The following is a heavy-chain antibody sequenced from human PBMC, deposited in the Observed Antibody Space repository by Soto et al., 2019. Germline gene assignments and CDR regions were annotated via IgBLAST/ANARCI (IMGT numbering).Heavy chain of an antibody. CDR3: ARDGMIVVAIDY. D-gene: IGHD3-22*01. Sequence: GASVKVSCKASGYTFTSYAMHWVRQAPGQRLEWMGWINAGNGNTKYSQKFQGRVTITRDTFASTAYMELSSLRSEDTAVYYCARDGMIVVAIDYWGQGTLVTVSS. V-gene: IGHV1-3*01. CDR2: INAGNGNT. J-gene: IGHJ4*02. CDR1: GYTFTSYA.